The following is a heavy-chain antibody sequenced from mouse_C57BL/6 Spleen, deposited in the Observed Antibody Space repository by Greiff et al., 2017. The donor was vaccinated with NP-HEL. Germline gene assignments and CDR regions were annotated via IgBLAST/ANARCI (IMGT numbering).Heavy chain of an antibody. CDR3: TNYGSSYWFAY. J-gene: IGHJ3*01. D-gene: IGHD1-1*01. Sequence: VQLKESGAELVRPGASVKLSCTASGFNIKDDYMHWVKQRPEQGLEWIGWIDPENGDTEYASKFQGKATITADTSSNTAYLQLSSLTSEDTAVYYCTNYGSSYWFAYWGQGTLVTVSA. V-gene: IGHV14-4*01. CDR2: IDPENGDT. CDR1: GFNIKDDY.